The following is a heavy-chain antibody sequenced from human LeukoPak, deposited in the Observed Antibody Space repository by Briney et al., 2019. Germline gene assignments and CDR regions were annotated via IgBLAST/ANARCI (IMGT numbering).Heavy chain of an antibody. CDR1: GYTFTGYY. Sequence: ASVSVSCKASGYTFTGYYMHWVRQAPGQGLEWMGWINPNSGGTNYAQTFQGRVTITRDSSISTAYMELSRLRSDDTAVYYCARDQSHYYDSSGYTNYWGQGTLVTVSS. CDR2: INPNSGGT. J-gene: IGHJ4*02. D-gene: IGHD3-22*01. V-gene: IGHV1-2*02. CDR3: ARDQSHYYDSSGYTNY.